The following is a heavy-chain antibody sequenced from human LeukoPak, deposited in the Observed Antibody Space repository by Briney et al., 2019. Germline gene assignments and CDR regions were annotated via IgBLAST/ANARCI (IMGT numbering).Heavy chain of an antibody. Sequence: GGSLRLSCVASGFSFSDSWMSWVRQAPGKGLEWVADIKKDRSVNDYVDSVKGRFTISRDNAKNSLYLQTDSLRADDTALFYWATYTNWVAGDVWGQGTTVSVSS. CDR3: ATYTNWVAGDV. CDR1: GFSFSDSW. CDR2: IKKDRSVN. V-gene: IGHV3-7*01. D-gene: IGHD7-27*01. J-gene: IGHJ6*02.